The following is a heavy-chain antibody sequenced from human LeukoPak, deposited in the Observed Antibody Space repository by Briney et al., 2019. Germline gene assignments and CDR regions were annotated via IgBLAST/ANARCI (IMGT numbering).Heavy chain of an antibody. J-gene: IGHJ3*02. D-gene: IGHD6-19*01. CDR1: GFTFSSYA. V-gene: IGHV3-23*01. Sequence: GGSLRLSCAASGFTFSSYAMSWVRQAPGKGLEWVSAIGNGGGSTYYADSVKGRFTISRDNSKNTLFLQMNSLRAEDTAVYYCAKDRGSGWLHHAFDIWGQGTMVTVSS. CDR3: AKDRGSGWLHHAFDI. CDR2: IGNGGGST.